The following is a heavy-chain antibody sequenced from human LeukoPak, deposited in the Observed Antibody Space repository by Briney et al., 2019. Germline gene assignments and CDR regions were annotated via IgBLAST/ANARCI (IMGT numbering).Heavy chain of an antibody. J-gene: IGHJ4*02. D-gene: IGHD6-19*01. V-gene: IGHV1-46*01. CDR2: INPSGGST. Sequence: ASVKVSCKASGYTVTSYYMHWVRQAPGQGLEWMGIINPSGGSTSYAQKFQGRVTMTGDMSTSTVYMELSSLRSEDTAVYYCARRDSSGWSTFDYWGQGTLVTVSS. CDR1: GYTVTSYY. CDR3: ARRDSSGWSTFDY.